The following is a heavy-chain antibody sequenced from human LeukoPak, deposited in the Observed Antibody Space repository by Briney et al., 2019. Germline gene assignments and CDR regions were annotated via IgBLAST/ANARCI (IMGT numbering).Heavy chain of an antibody. CDR3: ASSTARLVGDLGY. CDR2: ISHDGII. D-gene: IGHD1-26*01. J-gene: IGHJ4*02. Sequence: GGSLRLSCAASGFSVTRNYVSWVRQAPGKGLVWVSRISHDGIISYADSVKGRFTISRDNSKNTLYLQMNSLRAEDTAIYYCASSTARLVGDLGYWGQGTLVTVSS. V-gene: IGHV3-53*01. CDR1: GFSVTRNY.